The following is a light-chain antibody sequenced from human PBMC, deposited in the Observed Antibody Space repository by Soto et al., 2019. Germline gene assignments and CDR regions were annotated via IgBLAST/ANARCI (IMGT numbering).Light chain of an antibody. CDR3: QQSYGTPLT. CDR2: AAS. V-gene: IGKV1-39*01. CDR1: QSISNY. Sequence: DMEMTQSPSSLSASVGDRVTITCRASQSISNYLNWYQHKPGKVPQLLIYAASSLQSGVPTRFSGSGSGTHFTLPINRLQPEDFATYYCQQSYGTPLTCGGGTKIEIK. J-gene: IGKJ4*01.